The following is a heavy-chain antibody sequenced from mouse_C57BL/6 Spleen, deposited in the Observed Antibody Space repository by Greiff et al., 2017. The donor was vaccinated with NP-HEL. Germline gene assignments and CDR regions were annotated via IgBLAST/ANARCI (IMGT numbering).Heavy chain of an antibody. J-gene: IGHJ2*01. D-gene: IGHD1-1*01. CDR2: IRNKANNHAT. CDR1: GFTFSDAW. V-gene: IGHV6-6*01. CDR3: SSNFFYY. Sequence: EVQLVESGGGLVQPGGSMKLSCAASGFTFSDAWMDWVRQSPEKGLEWVAEIRNKANNHATYYAESVKGRFTISRDESKSSVYLLITIFSAEDTGIYYCSSNFFYYWGQGTTLTVSS.